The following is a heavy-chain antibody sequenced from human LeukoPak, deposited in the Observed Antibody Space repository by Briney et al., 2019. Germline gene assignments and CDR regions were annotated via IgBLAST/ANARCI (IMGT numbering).Heavy chain of an antibody. CDR2: ISYDGNNE. V-gene: IGHV3-30-3*01. D-gene: IGHD1-26*01. J-gene: IGHJ4*02. CDR3: MRSSGSYDCRWCDGGGGSLDY. Sequence: PGGSLRLSCATSGFTFSNYAMHWVRQAPGKGLEWVALISYDGNNEYYADSVKGRFTISRDSSKNTLYLQMDSLRAEDTAVYYCMRSSGSYDCRWCDGGGGSLDYRGQGTLVTVSS. CDR1: GFTFSNYA.